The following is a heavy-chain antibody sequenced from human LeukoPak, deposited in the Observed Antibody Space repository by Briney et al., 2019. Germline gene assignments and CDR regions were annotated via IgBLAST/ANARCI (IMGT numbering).Heavy chain of an antibody. J-gene: IGHJ4*02. Sequence: PGGSLRLSCAASGFTFDDYAMHWVRQAPGKGLEWVSGISWNSGSIGYADSVKGRFTISRDIAKNSLYLQMNSLRADDMALYFCAKDSAYDFWSAYLDYWGQGTLVTVSS. CDR1: GFTFDDYA. CDR3: AKDSAYDFWSAYLDY. V-gene: IGHV3-9*03. CDR2: ISWNSGSI. D-gene: IGHD3-3*01.